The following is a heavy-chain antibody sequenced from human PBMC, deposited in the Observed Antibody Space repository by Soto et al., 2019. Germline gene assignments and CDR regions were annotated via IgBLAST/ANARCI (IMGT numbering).Heavy chain of an antibody. CDR2: ISYDGSNK. Sequence: GSLRLSCAASGFTFSSYAMHWVRQAPGKGLEWVAVISYDGSNKYYADSVKGRFTISRDNSKNTLYLQMNSLRAEDTAVYYCARGVRRYYDSSGYYEFDYWGQGT. CDR3: ARGVRRYYDSSGYYEFDY. D-gene: IGHD3-22*01. CDR1: GFTFSSYA. V-gene: IGHV3-30-3*01. J-gene: IGHJ4*02.